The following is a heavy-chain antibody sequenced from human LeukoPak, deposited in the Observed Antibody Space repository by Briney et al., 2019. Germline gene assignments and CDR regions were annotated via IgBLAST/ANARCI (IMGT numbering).Heavy chain of an antibody. V-gene: IGHV3-21*01. D-gene: IGHD6-13*01. CDR1: GFTFSSYS. Sequence: GGSLRLSCAASGFTFSSYSMNWVRQAPGKGLEWVSSISSSSSYIYYADSVKGRFTISRDNAKNSLYLQMNSLRAEDTAVYYCARGGPGEAAGTRGDYWGQGTLVTVSS. CDR2: ISSSSSYI. CDR3: ARGGPGEAAGTRGDY. J-gene: IGHJ4*02.